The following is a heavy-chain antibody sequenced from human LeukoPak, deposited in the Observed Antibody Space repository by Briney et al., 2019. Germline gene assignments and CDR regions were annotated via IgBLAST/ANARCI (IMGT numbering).Heavy chain of an antibody. J-gene: IGHJ4*02. CDR3: ARGQRYCSGGSCYRSRGYFDY. CDR2: INHSGST. Sequence: PSETLSLTCAVYGGSFSGYYWSWIRQPPGKGLEWIGEINHSGSTNYNPSLKSRVTISVDTSKNQFSLKLSSVTAADTAVYYCARGQRYCSGGSCYRSRGYFDYWGQGTLVTVSS. D-gene: IGHD2-15*01. V-gene: IGHV4-34*01. CDR1: GGSFSGYY.